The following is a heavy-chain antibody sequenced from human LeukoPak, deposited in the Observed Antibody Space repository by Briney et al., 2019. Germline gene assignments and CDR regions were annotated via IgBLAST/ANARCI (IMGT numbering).Heavy chain of an antibody. V-gene: IGHV3-11*01. CDR3: ARVTTSGSYKFDY. CDR2: ISSGGGSI. Sequence: GGSLRLSCAASGLTLSNHHMSWIRQAPGKGLEFVSYISSGGGSISYAESVKGRFTISRDTSKNSLYLQMNSLRAEDTAVYYCARVTTSGSYKFDYWGQGTLVTVSS. CDR1: GLTLSNHH. D-gene: IGHD3-10*01. J-gene: IGHJ4*02.